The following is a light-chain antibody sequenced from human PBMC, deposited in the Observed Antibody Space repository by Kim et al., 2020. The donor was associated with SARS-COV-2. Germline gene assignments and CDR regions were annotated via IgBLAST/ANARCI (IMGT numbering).Light chain of an antibody. V-gene: IGLV1-47*01. Sequence: GQSVTVSGSGSSSNIGGNYVYWYQHLPGTAPKLLLYRNNQRPSGVPDRFSGSKSGTSASLAISGLRPEDDAEYYCATWDDRLIGWVFGGGTKVTVL. CDR1: SSNIGGNY. J-gene: IGLJ3*02. CDR2: RNN. CDR3: ATWDDRLIGWV.